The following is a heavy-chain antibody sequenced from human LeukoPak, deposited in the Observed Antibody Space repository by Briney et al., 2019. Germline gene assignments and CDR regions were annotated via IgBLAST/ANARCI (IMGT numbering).Heavy chain of an antibody. CDR3: ARIAPYYYYYYMDV. Sequence: SETLSLTRAVYGGSFSGYYWSWIRQPPGKGLEWIGEINHSGSTNYNPSLKSRVTISVDTSKNQFSLKLSSVTAADTAVYYCARIAPYYYYYYMDVWGKGTTVTVSS. D-gene: IGHD6-13*01. V-gene: IGHV4-34*01. CDR1: GGSFSGYY. CDR2: INHSGST. J-gene: IGHJ6*03.